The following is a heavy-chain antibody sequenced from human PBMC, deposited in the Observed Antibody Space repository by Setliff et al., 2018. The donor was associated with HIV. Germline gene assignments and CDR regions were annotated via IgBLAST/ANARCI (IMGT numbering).Heavy chain of an antibody. CDR3: ARSGYTSGFYWVFGAFGV. J-gene: IGHJ3*01. CDR1: GGSISNYY. Sequence: SETLSLTCTVSGGSISNYYWTWIRQPPGKGPEWIASIQYVDISHYNPSLQSRVTISVDTSTKKFSLYLSSVNETDTAVYYCARSGYTSGFYWVFGAFGVWGQGKMVTVSS. CDR2: IQYVDIS. D-gene: IGHD3-22*01. V-gene: IGHV4-59*01.